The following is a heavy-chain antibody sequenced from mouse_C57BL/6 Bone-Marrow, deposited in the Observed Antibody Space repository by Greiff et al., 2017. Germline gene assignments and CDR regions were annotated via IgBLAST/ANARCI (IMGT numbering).Heavy chain of an antibody. J-gene: IGHJ4*01. CDR2: INPNYGTT. V-gene: IGHV1-39*01. CDR1: GYSFTDYN. CDR3: ARGYDYDYAMDY. D-gene: IGHD2-4*01. Sequence: VQLKQSGPELVKPGASVKISCKASGYSFTDYNMNWVKQSNGQSLEWIGVINPNYGTTSYNKKFKGKATLTVDQSSSTAYMQLNSLTSEDSAVYYCARGYDYDYAMDYWGQGTSVTVSS.